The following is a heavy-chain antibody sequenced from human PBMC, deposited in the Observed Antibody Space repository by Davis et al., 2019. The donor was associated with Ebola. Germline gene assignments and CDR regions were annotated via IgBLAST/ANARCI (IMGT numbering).Heavy chain of an antibody. CDR1: GYTFTSYA. V-gene: IGHV1-3*01. J-gene: IGHJ5*02. CDR2: INAGNGNT. CDR3: ARSWGIAAAGPWFNWFDP. D-gene: IGHD6-13*01. Sequence: ASVNVSCKASGYTFTSYAMHWVRQAPGQRLEWMGWINAGNGNTKYSQKFQGRVTITRDTSASTAYMELSSLRSEDTAVYYCARSWGIAAAGPWFNWFDPWGQGTLVTVSS.